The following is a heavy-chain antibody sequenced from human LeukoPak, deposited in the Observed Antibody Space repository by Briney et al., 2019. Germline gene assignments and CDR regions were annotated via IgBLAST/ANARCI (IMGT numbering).Heavy chain of an antibody. CDR3: ASHSGYDYLGDY. J-gene: IGHJ4*02. CDR1: GGSFSGYY. V-gene: IGHV4-34*01. CDR2: INHSGST. D-gene: IGHD5-12*01. Sequence: PSETLSLTCAVYGGSFSGYYWSWIRQPPGKGLEWIGEINHSGSTNYNPSLKSRVTISVDTSKNQFSLKLSSVTAADTAVYYCASHSGYDYLGDYWGQGTLVTVSS.